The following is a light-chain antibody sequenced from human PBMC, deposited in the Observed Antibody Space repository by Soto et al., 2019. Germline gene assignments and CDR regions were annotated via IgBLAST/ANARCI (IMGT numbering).Light chain of an antibody. CDR2: RNN. J-gene: IGLJ3*02. CDR1: SSNIGSNY. CDR3: ASWDDSMSGRV. V-gene: IGLV1-47*01. Sequence: QSVLTQPPSASGTPGQRVTISCSGSSSNIGSNYVYWYHQLPGTAPKLLIYRNNQRPSGVPDRFSGSKSGTSAALAISGLRSADEDAYYCASWDDSMSGRVFGGGTKLTVL.